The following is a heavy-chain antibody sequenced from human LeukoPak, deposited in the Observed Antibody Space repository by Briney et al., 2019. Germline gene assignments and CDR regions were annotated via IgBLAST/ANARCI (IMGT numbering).Heavy chain of an antibody. J-gene: IGHJ6*02. V-gene: IGHV3-53*01. CDR2: IYSGGST. D-gene: IGHD3-3*01. CDR3: ARDRWSGYSYGIDV. CDR1: GFTFTSYE. Sequence: GRSLRLSCAASGFTFTSYEMNWVRQAPGKGLERVSVIYSGGSTYYADSAKGRFTISRDNSKNTLYLQMNSLRAADTAMYYCARDRWSGYSYGIDVWGQGTTVTLSS.